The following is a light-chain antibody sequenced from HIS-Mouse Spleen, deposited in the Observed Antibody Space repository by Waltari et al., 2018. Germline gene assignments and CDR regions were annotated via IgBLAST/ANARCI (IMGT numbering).Light chain of an antibody. CDR3: CSYAGSSTLV. J-gene: IGLJ3*02. Sequence: QSALTQPASVSGSPRQSITISCTGTSSDVGRYNLFSWYQQPPGKAPKLMIYEGSKRPSGVSNRFSGSQSGNTASLTISGLQAEDEADYYCCSYAGSSTLVFGGGTKLTVL. V-gene: IGLV2-23*01. CDR2: EGS. CDR1: SSDVGRYNL.